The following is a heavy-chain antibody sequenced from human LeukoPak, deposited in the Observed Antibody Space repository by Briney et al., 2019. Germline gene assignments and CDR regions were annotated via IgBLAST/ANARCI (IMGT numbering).Heavy chain of an antibody. CDR3: AKDRTWNDILTGYYIYDCDY. J-gene: IGHJ4*02. CDR1: GFTFSSYG. V-gene: IGHV3-23*01. Sequence: GGSLRLSCAASGFTFSSYGRNWVRQAPGKGLEWVSAISGSGRSTYYADSVKGRFTISRDNSKNTLYLQMNSLRAEDTAVYYCAKDRTWNDILTGYYIYDCDYWGQGTLVTVSS. D-gene: IGHD3-9*01. CDR2: ISGSGRST.